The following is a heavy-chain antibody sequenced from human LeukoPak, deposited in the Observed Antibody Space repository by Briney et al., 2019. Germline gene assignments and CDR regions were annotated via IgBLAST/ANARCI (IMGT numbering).Heavy chain of an antibody. V-gene: IGHV4-4*09. CDR2: ISSSGRI. Sequence: SETLTLTCAVSGASINNYYWTWIRQPPGKGLEWIGYISSSGRISSNPSLTSRVTISVDTSKNEFSLRLTDVTAADTAFYYCARQNSDYDYFDYWGQGTLVTVSP. CDR1: GASINNYY. CDR3: ARQNSDYDYFDY. D-gene: IGHD3-22*01. J-gene: IGHJ4*02.